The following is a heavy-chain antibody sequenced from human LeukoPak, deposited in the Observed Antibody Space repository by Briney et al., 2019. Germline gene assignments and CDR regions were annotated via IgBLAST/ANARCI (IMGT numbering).Heavy chain of an antibody. Sequence: GGSLRLSCAASGFTLSKYGMHWVRQAPGKGLEWVAVISYDGSNEYYADSVKGRFTISRDSSKNTLYLQMNSLRAEDTAAYYCAKDQGGHCSSTSCYPIDYWGQGTLVTASS. CDR2: ISYDGSNE. D-gene: IGHD2-2*01. CDR1: GFTLSKYG. J-gene: IGHJ4*02. CDR3: AKDQGGHCSSTSCYPIDY. V-gene: IGHV3-30*18.